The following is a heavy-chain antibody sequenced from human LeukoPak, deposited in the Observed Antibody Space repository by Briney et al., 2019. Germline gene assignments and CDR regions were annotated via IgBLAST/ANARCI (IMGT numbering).Heavy chain of an antibody. CDR2: IRYDGSNK. Sequence: GGSLRLSCAASGFTFTNYALHWVRQAPGKGLEWVAFIRYDGSNKYYADSVKGRFTISRDNSKSTLYLQMNSLTAEDTAVYHCAKDRRIAAAGGRGEFDYWGQGTLVTVSS. J-gene: IGHJ4*02. V-gene: IGHV3-30*02. CDR1: GFTFTNYA. CDR3: AKDRRIAAAGGRGEFDY. D-gene: IGHD6-13*01.